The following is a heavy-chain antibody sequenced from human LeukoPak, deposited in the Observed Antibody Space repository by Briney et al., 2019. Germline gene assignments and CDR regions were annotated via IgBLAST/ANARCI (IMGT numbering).Heavy chain of an antibody. V-gene: IGHV4-34*01. CDR3: ARVAYDSSGSSAFDI. D-gene: IGHD3-22*01. Sequence: PSETLSLTCAVYGGSFSGYYWSWIRQPPGKGLEWIGEINHSGSTNYNPSLKSRVTISVDTSKNQFSLKLSSVTAADTAVYYCARVAYDSSGSSAFDIWGQGTLVTVSS. J-gene: IGHJ3*02. CDR2: INHSGST. CDR1: GGSFSGYY.